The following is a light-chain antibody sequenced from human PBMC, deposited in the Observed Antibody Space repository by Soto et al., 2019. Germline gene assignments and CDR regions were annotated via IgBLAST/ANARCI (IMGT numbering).Light chain of an antibody. CDR3: SSYTSSSTHYV. CDR1: SSDVGGYNY. J-gene: IGLJ1*01. V-gene: IGLV2-14*01. Sequence: QSALTQPASVSGSPGQSITISCTGTSSDVGGYNYISWYQQHPGKAPKLMIYDVINRPSGVSNRFSGSKSGNTASLTISGLQAEDEADYYCSSYTSSSTHYVFGTGTKVTVL. CDR2: DVI.